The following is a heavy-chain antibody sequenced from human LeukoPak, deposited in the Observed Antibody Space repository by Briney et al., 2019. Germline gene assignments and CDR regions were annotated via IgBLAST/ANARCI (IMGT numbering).Heavy chain of an antibody. CDR3: ARVDSSSWYEDY. CDR2: ISSSGSTI. CDR1: GFTFSSYE. J-gene: IGHJ4*02. V-gene: IGHV3-48*03. Sequence: SGGSLRLSCAASGFTFSSYEMNWVRQAPGKGLEWVSYISSSGSTIYYADSVKGRFTISRDNAKNSLYLQMNSLRAEDTALYYCARVDSSSWYEDYWGQGTLVTVSS. D-gene: IGHD6-13*01.